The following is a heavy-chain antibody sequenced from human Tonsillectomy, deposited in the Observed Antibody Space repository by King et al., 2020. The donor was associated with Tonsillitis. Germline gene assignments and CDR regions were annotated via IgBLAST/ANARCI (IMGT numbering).Heavy chain of an antibody. J-gene: IGHJ1*01. CDR3: ATSISERVVEYFQY. CDR1: GYVLTDLS. Sequence: MQLVQSGAEVKKPGASVKVSCKVSGYVLTDLSLHWVRQAPGKGLEWMGYFDPEDGGTVSAQKFQGRLTLTEDTSTDRAYLELSSLRSEDTAVYYCATSISERVVEYFQYWGQGTLVTVSS. V-gene: IGHV1-24*01. D-gene: IGHD3-9*01. CDR2: FDPEDGGT.